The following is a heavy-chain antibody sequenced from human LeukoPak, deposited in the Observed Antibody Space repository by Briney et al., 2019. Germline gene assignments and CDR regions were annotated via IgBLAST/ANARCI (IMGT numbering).Heavy chain of an antibody. CDR2: IRSKANSYAT. Sequence: PGGSLRLSCAASGFTFSGSALHWVRQASGKGLEWVGRIRSKANSYATAYAASVKGRFTISRDDSKNTAYLQMNSLKTEDTAVYYCTRHGPPSYGSGSYSDYWGQGTLVTVSS. D-gene: IGHD3-10*01. V-gene: IGHV3-73*01. CDR1: GFTFSGSA. J-gene: IGHJ4*02. CDR3: TRHGPPSYGSGSYSDY.